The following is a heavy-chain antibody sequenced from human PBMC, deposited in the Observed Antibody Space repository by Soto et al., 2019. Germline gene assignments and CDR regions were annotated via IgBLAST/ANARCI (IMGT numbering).Heavy chain of an antibody. D-gene: IGHD3-10*01. J-gene: IGHJ4*02. CDR1: GFTFSSYA. Sequence: QVQLVESGGGVVQPGRSLRLSCAASGFTFSSYAMHWVRQAPGKGLEWVAVISYDGSNKYYADSVKGRFTIPRDNSKNTLYLQMNSLRAEDTAVYYCARRDYGSGIYWGQGTLVTVSS. CDR2: ISYDGSNK. CDR3: ARRDYGSGIY. V-gene: IGHV3-30-3*01.